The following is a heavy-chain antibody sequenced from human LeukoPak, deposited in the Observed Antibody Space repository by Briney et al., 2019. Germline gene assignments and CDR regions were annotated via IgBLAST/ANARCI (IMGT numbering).Heavy chain of an antibody. J-gene: IGHJ5*02. CDR2: ISNSGST. CDR1: GGSVNSSY. Sequence: PSETLCLTCTLSGGSVNSSYRSWVCQPPAKGRECIGFISNSGSTNYSPSFTRRLTISVDTSKKQVSLRLTSVTAADPAAYYCARHSRGYSFGAWFDPGGQGVLAPVSA. D-gene: IGHD5-12*01. CDR3: ARHSRGYSFGAWFDP. V-gene: IGHV4-59*02.